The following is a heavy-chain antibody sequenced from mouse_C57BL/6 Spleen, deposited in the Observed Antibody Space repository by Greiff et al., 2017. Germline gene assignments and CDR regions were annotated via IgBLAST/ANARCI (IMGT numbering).Heavy chain of an antibody. J-gene: IGHJ2*01. V-gene: IGHV1-39*01. Sequence: EVKLVESGPELAKPGASVKISCKASGYSFTDYNMNWVKQSNGKSLEWIGVINPNYGTTNYNQKFKGKATLTVDQSSSTAYMQLNSLTSEDSAVYCCARSNGNYVDYWGQGTTLTVAS. CDR2: INPNYGTT. D-gene: IGHD2-1*01. CDR1: GYSFTDYN. CDR3: ARSNGNYVDY.